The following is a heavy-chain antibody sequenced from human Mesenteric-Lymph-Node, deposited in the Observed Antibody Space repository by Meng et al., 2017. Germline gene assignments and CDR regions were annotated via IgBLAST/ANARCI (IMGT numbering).Heavy chain of an antibody. CDR3: ARDVNYDSSGPRGY. CDR2: INTDGSLI. V-gene: IGHV3-74*01. J-gene: IGHJ4*02. Sequence: GGSLRLSCAASGFILGNHWMHWVRQTPGKGLEWVARINTDGSLINYADSVKDRFTMSRDNAKDTLYLQMNSLRAEDTAVYYCARDVNYDSSGPRGYWGQGTLVTVSS. D-gene: IGHD3-22*01. CDR1: GFILGNHW.